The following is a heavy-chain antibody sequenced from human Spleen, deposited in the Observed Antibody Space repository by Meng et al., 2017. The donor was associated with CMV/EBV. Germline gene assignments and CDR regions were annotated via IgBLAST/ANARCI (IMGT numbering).Heavy chain of an antibody. CDR2: IKQDGSEK. D-gene: IGHD3-3*01. J-gene: IGHJ3*01. CDR1: GFTFSSYW. V-gene: IGHV3-7*01. CDR3: ARDVFERGYDFWSGYYQTPHTFDV. Sequence: GGSLRLSCAASGFTFSSYWMNWVRQAPGKGLEWVANIKQDGSEKYYVDSVKGRFTISRDNAKNSLYLQMNSLRAEDTAVYYCARDVFERGYDFWSGYYQTPHTFDVWGQGTMVTVSS.